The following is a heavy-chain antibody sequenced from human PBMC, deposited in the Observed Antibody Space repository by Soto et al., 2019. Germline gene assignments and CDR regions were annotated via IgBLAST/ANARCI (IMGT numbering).Heavy chain of an antibody. J-gene: IGHJ5*02. CDR2: IYWNDDT. CDR1: GFSLTTAGAG. Sequence: QITLKESGPTLVKPTQTLTLTCTFSGFSLTTAGAGVGWIRQPPGKALEWLALIYWNDDTRSSPSLKSRLTIAKDTSKNQVVLRMTNMDPVDTATYYCAHRGYGTDPRDNWFDPWGQGILVIVSS. D-gene: IGHD4-17*01. V-gene: IGHV2-5*01. CDR3: AHRGYGTDPRDNWFDP.